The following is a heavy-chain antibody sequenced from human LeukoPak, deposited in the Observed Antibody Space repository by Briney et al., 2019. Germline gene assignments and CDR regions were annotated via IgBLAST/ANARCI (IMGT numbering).Heavy chain of an antibody. CDR3: VRDWDHFDFDS. Sequence: GGSLRLSCAASGFTFSSYWMTWVRQAPGKGLEYVANIKQDGSEKSYVDSVKGRFTISRDNAKNSLYLQMKSLRAEDTAVYYCVRDWDHFDFDSWGQGTLVTVSS. D-gene: IGHD3-9*01. V-gene: IGHV3-7*01. J-gene: IGHJ5*01. CDR1: GFTFSSYW. CDR2: IKQDGSEK.